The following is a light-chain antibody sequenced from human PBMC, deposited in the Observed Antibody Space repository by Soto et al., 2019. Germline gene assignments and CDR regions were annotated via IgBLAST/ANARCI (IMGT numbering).Light chain of an antibody. CDR3: QSYDSNVSVI. V-gene: IGLV1-40*01. CDR2: ADN. J-gene: IGLJ2*01. CDR1: SSNIGADYT. Sequence: QLVLTQPPSVSGAPGQRVTISCTGSSSNIGADYTVHWYQHLPGTAPKLLIFADNNRPSGVPDRFSGSRSGTSASLAITGLQAEDEGDYYCQSYDSNVSVIFGGGTKVTVL.